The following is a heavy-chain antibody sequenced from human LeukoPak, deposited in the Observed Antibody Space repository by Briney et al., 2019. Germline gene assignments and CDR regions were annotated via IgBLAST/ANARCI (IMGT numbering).Heavy chain of an antibody. CDR2: ISSSGSTI. D-gene: IGHD3-22*01. CDR1: GFTFSDYY. J-gene: IGHJ4*02. Sequence: GGSLRLSCAASGFTFSDYYMSWIRQAPGKGLEWVSYISSSGSTIYYADSVKGRFTISRDNAKNSLYLQMNSLRAEDTAVYYCARDRAYYYDSSGTLDYWGQGTLVTVSS. CDR3: ARDRAYYYDSSGTLDY. V-gene: IGHV3-11*01.